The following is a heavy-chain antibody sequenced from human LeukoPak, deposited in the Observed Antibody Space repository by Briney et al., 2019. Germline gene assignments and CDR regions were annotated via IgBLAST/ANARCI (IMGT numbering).Heavy chain of an antibody. J-gene: IGHJ4*02. D-gene: IGHD2-21*01. CDR2: IYYSGST. V-gene: IGHV4-59*12. CDR3: ASWYCGGDCYSGYFDY. CDR1: GGSISSYY. Sequence: SETLSLTCTVSGGSISSYYWSWIRQPPGKGLEWIGYIYYSGSTNYNPSLKSRVTISVDTSKNQFSLKLSSVTAADTAVYYCASWYCGGDCYSGYFDYWGQGTLVTVSS.